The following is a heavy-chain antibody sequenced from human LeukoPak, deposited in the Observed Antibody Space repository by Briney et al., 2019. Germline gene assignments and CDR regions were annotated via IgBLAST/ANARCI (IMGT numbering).Heavy chain of an antibody. D-gene: IGHD3-10*01. CDR2: INHSGST. V-gene: IGHV4-34*01. CDR3: ARGGLLWFGELRGPLDY. J-gene: IGHJ4*02. Sequence: PSETLSLTCAVYGGSFSGYYWSWIRQPPGKGLEWIGEINHSGSTNYNPSLKSRVTISVDTSKNQFSLKLSSVTAADTAAYYCARGGLLWFGELRGPLDYWGQGTLVTVSS. CDR1: GGSFSGYY.